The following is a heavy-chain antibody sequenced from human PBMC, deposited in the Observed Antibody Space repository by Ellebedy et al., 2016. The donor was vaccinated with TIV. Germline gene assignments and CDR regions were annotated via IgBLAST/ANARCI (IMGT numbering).Heavy chain of an antibody. CDR1: GRTFSSYA. D-gene: IGHD1-26*01. V-gene: IGHV1-69*05. CDR2: IIPIFGTT. Sequence: ASVKVSCKASGRTFSSYAITWVRQAPGQGLEWMGGIIPIFGTTNYAQKFQGRVTMTRDTSTSTVYMELSSLRSEDTAVYYCVVGDGMDVWGQGTTVTVSS. CDR3: VVGDGMDV. J-gene: IGHJ6*02.